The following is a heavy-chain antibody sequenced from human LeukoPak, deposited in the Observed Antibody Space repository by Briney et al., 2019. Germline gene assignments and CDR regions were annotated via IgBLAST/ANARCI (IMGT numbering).Heavy chain of an antibody. D-gene: IGHD4-23*01. CDR2: ISSTGSSI. J-gene: IGHJ4*02. CDR1: GFTFSDYY. Sequence: GGSLRLSCAASGFTFSDYYMNWIRQAPGKGLEWVSYISSTGSSIYDADSVKGRFTISRDNAKNSLYLQMNSLRTEDTAVYYCARKTYGGNSWYFDYWGQETLVTVSS. V-gene: IGHV3-11*04. CDR3: ARKTYGGNSWYFDY.